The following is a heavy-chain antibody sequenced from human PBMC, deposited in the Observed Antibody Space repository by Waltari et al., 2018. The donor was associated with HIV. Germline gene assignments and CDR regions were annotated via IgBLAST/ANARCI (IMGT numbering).Heavy chain of an antibody. Sequence: EVQLVESGGGLVQPGGSLRLSCAASVFALRSYVMSWVRQAPGKGLEWVSTISGSDGNTYYPDSVQGRFTISRDNSKNTLFLQLNSLRAEDTAVYYCAILIAAAGDFDYWGQGTLVTVSS. V-gene: IGHV3-23*04. CDR1: VFALRSYV. CDR3: AILIAAAGDFDY. CDR2: ISGSDGNT. D-gene: IGHD6-13*01. J-gene: IGHJ4*02.